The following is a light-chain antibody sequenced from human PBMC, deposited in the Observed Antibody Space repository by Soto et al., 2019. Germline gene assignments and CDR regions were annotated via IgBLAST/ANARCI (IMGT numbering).Light chain of an antibody. CDR2: DAS. J-gene: IGKJ4*01. CDR1: QSVGSY. V-gene: IGKV3-11*01. CDR3: QQRSDWPST. Sequence: EIVLPQSPATLALSPGDRAALSCRASQSVGSYLGWYQQRPGQAPRLLIYDASNRATGIPARFSGSGSGTDFTLTISSLEPEDFAVYYCQQRSDWPSTFGGGTKVDIK.